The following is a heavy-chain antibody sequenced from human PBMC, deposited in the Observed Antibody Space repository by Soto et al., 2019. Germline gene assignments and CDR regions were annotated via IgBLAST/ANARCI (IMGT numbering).Heavy chain of an antibody. D-gene: IGHD3-10*01. J-gene: IGHJ3*02. CDR2: IYYSGST. Sequence: SQPLSLNCTVASGCISSYYWNRCRQPPGKGLDLIGYIYYSGSTNYNPSLKSRVTISVDTSKNQFSLKLSSVTAADMAVYYCARVWGGAFDIWGQVTMVTVS. CDR1: SGCISSYY. CDR3: ARVWGGAFDI. V-gene: IGHV4-59*01.